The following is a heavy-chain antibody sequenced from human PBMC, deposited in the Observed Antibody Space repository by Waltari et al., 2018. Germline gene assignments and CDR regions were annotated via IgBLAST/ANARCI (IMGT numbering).Heavy chain of an antibody. V-gene: IGHV3-33*01. CDR1: GFTFSSYG. Sequence: QVQLVESGGGVVQPGRSLRLSCAASGFTFSSYGMPWVRQAPGKGLEWVAVIGYDGSNKYYADSVKGRFTISRDNSKNTLYLQMNSLRAEDTAVYYCARDRIGSGIAVAGLDYWGQGTLVTVSS. J-gene: IGHJ4*02. CDR2: IGYDGSNK. D-gene: IGHD6-19*01. CDR3: ARDRIGSGIAVAGLDY.